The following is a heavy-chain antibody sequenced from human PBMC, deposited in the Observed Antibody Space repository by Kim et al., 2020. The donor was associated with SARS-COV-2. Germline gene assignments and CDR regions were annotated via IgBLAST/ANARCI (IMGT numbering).Heavy chain of an antibody. V-gene: IGHV3-7*01. Sequence: GGSLRLSCAASGFTFSSYWMSWVRQAPGKGLEWVANIKQDGSEKYYVDSVKGRFTISRDNAKNSLYLQMNSLRAEDTAVYYCARFRGSGSYSDYYYGMDVWGQGTTVTVSS. J-gene: IGHJ6*02. CDR1: GFTFSSYW. CDR3: ARFRGSGSYSDYYYGMDV. D-gene: IGHD3-10*01. CDR2: IKQDGSEK.